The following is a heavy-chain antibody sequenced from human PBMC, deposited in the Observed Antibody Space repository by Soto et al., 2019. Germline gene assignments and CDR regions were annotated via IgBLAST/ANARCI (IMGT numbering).Heavy chain of an antibody. V-gene: IGHV1-3*01. J-gene: IGHJ6*02. D-gene: IGHD1-26*01. CDR3: AREQLHGMDV. Sequence: ASVKGSCTASGYTYTSYAMHWVRQAPGQRLEWMGWINAGNGNTKYSQKFQGRVTITRDTSASTAYMELSSLRSEDTAVYYCAREQLHGMDVWGQGTTVTVSS. CDR1: GYTYTSYA. CDR2: INAGNGNT.